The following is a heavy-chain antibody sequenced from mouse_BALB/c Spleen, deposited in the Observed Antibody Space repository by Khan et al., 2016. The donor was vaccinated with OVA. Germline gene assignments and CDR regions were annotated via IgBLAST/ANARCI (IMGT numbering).Heavy chain of an antibody. CDR1: GFSLTNYG. CDR3: ARPPYCHYYVMDY. CDR2: IWSDGTT. J-gene: IGHJ4*01. V-gene: IGHV2-6-1*01. D-gene: IGHD2-10*01. Sequence: QVQLKQSGPGLVAPSQSLSITCTISGFSLTNYGVHWVRQPPGKGLEWLVVIWSDGTTTYDSALKSRLTISKDNSKSQVFLKMDSSQTDDTAMSYYARPPYCHYYVMDYWGQGTSVTVSS.